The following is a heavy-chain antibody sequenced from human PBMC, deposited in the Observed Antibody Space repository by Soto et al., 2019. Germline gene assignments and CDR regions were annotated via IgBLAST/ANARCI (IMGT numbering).Heavy chain of an antibody. V-gene: IGHV4-30-4*01. CDR3: ARGFMLVVVNSYFDY. J-gene: IGHJ4*02. Sequence: QVQLQESGPGLVKPSQTLSLTCTVSGGSISSGDYYWSWIRQPPGKGLEWIGYIYYSGSTYYNPSLKSRVTIAVDTSKNQFSLKLSSVTAADTAVYYCARGFMLVVVNSYFDYCGQGTLVTVSS. D-gene: IGHD3-22*01. CDR2: IYYSGST. CDR1: GGSISSGDYY.